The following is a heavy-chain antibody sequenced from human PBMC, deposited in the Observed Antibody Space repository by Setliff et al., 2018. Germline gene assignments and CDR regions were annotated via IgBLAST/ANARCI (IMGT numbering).Heavy chain of an antibody. D-gene: IGHD3-10*01. V-gene: IGHV4-34*01. J-gene: IGHJ6*03. CDR1: GGSFSDYY. CDR2: INHSGST. Sequence: SETLSLTCTVYGGSFSDYYWGWVRQPPGKGLEWIGEINHSGSTNYIPSLKSRLTISVDTSKNQFSLKLTSVTAADSAVYYCARDLRGVGYMDVWGKGATVTVSS. CDR3: ARDLRGVGYMDV.